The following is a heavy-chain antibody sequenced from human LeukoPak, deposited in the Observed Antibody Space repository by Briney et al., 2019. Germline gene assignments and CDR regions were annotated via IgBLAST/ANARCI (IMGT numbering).Heavy chain of an antibody. CDR2: IYTSGST. CDR1: GGSISSSSYY. D-gene: IGHD3-22*01. V-gene: IGHV4-61*02. J-gene: IGHJ5*02. Sequence: NPSETLSLTCTVSGGSISSSSYYWSWIRQPAGKGLEWIGRIYTSGSTNYNPSLKSRVTISVDTSKNQFSLKLSSVTAADTAVYYCAREKIGYYDGSGRGWFDPWGQGTLVTVSS. CDR3: AREKIGYYDGSGRGWFDP.